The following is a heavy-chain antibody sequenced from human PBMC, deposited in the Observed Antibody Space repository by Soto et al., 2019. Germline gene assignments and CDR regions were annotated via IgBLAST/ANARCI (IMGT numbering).Heavy chain of an antibody. J-gene: IGHJ6*03. CDR2: INSDGSST. Sequence: GGSLRLSCAASGFTFSSYWMHWVRQAPGKGLVWVSRINSDGSSTSYADSVKGPFTISRDNAKNTLYLQMNSLRAEDTAVYYCARGVRGLERHYYYYMDVWGKGTTVTVSS. V-gene: IGHV3-74*01. CDR3: ARGVRGLERHYYYYMDV. CDR1: GFTFSSYW. D-gene: IGHD1-1*01.